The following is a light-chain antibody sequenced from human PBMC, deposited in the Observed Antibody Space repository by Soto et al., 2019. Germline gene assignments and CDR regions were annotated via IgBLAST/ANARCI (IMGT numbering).Light chain of an antibody. V-gene: IGKV3D-20*02. J-gene: IGKJ4*01. Sequence: EIVLTQSPATLSLSPGEIATLSCRASQSLSSINLAWFQQTPGQAPRLLIYSTSSRATGIPGTLSGSGSGTDSTLTNRSPEPEDFAFYYCQQRNSWTLTFGRGTKV. CDR2: STS. CDR1: QSLSSIN. CDR3: QQRNSWTLT.